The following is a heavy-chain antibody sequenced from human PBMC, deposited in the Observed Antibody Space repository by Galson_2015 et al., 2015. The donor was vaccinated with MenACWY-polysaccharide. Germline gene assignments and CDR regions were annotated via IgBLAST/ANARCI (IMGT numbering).Heavy chain of an antibody. CDR1: GGSVSSGSYY. CDR2: IYYSGST. D-gene: IGHD3-3*01. Sequence: SETLSLTCTVSGGSVSSGSYYWSWIRQPPGKGLEWIGYIYYSGSTNYNPSLKSRVTISVDTSKNQFSLKLSSVTAADTAVYYCGRGLVRIGYYFPFFDIWGQGTMVTVSS. CDR3: GRGLVRIGYYFPFFDI. J-gene: IGHJ3*02. V-gene: IGHV4-61*01.